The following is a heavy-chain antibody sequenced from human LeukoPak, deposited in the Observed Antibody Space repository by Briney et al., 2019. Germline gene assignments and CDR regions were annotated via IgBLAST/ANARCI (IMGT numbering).Heavy chain of an antibody. CDR1: GGSISSYY. J-gene: IGHJ4*02. CDR2: IYYSGST. V-gene: IGHV4-59*12. D-gene: IGHD6-13*01. Sequence: SETLSLTCTVSGGSISSYYWSWIRQPPWKGLEWIGYIYYSGSTNYNPSLKSRVTISVDTSKNQFSLKLSSVTAADTAVYYCARDETGQQLAYWGQGTLVTVSS. CDR3: ARDETGQQLAY.